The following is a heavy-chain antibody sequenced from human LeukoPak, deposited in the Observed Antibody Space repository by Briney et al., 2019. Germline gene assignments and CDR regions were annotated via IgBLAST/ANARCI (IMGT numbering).Heavy chain of an antibody. Sequence: PSETLSLTCTVSGGSISSSSYYWGWIRQPPGKGLEWIGSIYYSGSTYYNPSLKSRVTISVDTSKNQFSLKLSSVTAADTAVYYRARITIFGVVIIPFDYWGQGTLVTVSS. CDR3: ARITIFGVVIIPFDY. D-gene: IGHD3-3*01. J-gene: IGHJ4*02. V-gene: IGHV4-39*01. CDR2: IYYSGST. CDR1: GGSISSSSYY.